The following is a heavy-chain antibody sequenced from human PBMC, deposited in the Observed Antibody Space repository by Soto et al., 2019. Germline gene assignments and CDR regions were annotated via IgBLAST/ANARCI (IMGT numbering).Heavy chain of an antibody. V-gene: IGHV3-23*01. CDR1: GFTFSSYA. Sequence: EVQLLESGGGLVQPGGSLRLSCAASGFTFSSYAMWWVRQAPGKGLECVSAISGGGETTYYADSVKGRFTISRDNSQNTLYLHMNSLRAEDTAVYYCAFNSGSGSYYFDYWGQGTLVTVSS. CDR2: ISGGGETT. CDR3: AFNSGSGSYYFDY. D-gene: IGHD3-10*01. J-gene: IGHJ4*02.